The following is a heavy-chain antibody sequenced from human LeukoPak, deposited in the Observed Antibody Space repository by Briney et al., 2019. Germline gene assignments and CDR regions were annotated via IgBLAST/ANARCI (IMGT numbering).Heavy chain of an antibody. J-gene: IGHJ4*02. CDR3: ARDKHDSGYDLGYFDY. CDR2: IYHSGST. CDR1: GYSISSGYY. D-gene: IGHD5-12*01. Sequence: SETLSLTCTVSGYSISSGYYWGWIRQPPGKGLEWIGSIYHSGSTYYNPSLKSRVTISVDTSKNQFSLKLSSVTAADTAVYYCARDKHDSGYDLGYFDYWGQGTLVTVSS. V-gene: IGHV4-38-2*02.